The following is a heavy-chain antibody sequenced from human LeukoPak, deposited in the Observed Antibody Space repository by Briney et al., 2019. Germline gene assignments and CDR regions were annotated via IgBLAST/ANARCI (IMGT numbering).Heavy chain of an antibody. CDR2: MYHSGST. D-gene: IGHD3-3*01. CDR3: ARDGRIRFPVTNWFDC. CDR1: GYSISSGYY. V-gene: IGHV4-38-2*02. Sequence: PSETLPLTCTVSGYSISSGYYWGWIRQPPGKGLEWIGSMYHSGSTYYNPSLKSRVTISVDTSKNQFSLKLSSVTAADTAVYYCARDGRIRFPVTNWFDCWGQGTLVTVSS. J-gene: IGHJ5*01.